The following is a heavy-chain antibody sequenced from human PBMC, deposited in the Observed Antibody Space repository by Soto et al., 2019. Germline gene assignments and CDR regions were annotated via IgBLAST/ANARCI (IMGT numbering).Heavy chain of an antibody. CDR3: ARDKAPYYYDIGGGPLDY. Sequence: QVQLVQSGAEVKKPGSSVKVSCKASGGTFSSYAISWVRQAPGQGLEWMGGIIPIFGTANYAQKFQGRVTVNADECTSTAYMELSSLSSGDAAVYYCARDKAPYYYDIGGGPLDYWGQGTLVTVSS. J-gene: IGHJ4*02. D-gene: IGHD3-22*01. V-gene: IGHV1-69*12. CDR2: IIPIFGTA. CDR1: GGTFSSYA.